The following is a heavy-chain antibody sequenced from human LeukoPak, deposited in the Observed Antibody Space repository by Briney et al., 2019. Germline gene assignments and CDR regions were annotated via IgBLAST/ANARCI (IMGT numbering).Heavy chain of an antibody. Sequence: SETLSLTCAVSGYSISSGYYWGRIRQPPGQGLEWIGSIYHSGSTYYNPSLKSRVTISVDTSKNQFSLKLSSVTAADTAVYYCARRSITMVRGVTYNWFDPWGQGTLVTVSS. CDR2: IYHSGST. V-gene: IGHV4-38-2*01. D-gene: IGHD3-10*01. J-gene: IGHJ5*02. CDR3: ARRSITMVRGVTYNWFDP. CDR1: GYSISSGYY.